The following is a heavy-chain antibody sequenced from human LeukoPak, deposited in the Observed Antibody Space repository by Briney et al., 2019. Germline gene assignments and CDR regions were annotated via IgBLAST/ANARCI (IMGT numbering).Heavy chain of an antibody. CDR1: GFTFRSYA. CDR2: ISNSGRNT. CDR3: SNWVEGARPSLDY. Sequence: PGGSLRLSCSASGFTFRSYAMARVRQAPGTGLGWVSAISNSGRNTYYADSVKGRFTISRDNSKTTLYLEMNSLRAEDTAVYYCSNWVEGARPSLDYWGQGALVTVSS. J-gene: IGHJ4*02. V-gene: IGHV3-23*01. D-gene: IGHD6-6*01.